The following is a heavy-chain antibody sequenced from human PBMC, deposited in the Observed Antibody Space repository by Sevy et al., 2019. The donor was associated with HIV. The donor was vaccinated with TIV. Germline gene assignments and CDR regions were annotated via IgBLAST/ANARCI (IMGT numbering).Heavy chain of an antibody. Sequence: SETLSLTCTVSGGSISSYYWSWIRQPPGKGLEWIGYIYYSGSTNYYPSLKSRVTISVDTSKNQFSLKLSSVTAADTAVYYCARDLYYYDSSGYYGGWFDPWGQGTLVTVSS. D-gene: IGHD3-22*01. CDR3: ARDLYYYDSSGYYGGWFDP. J-gene: IGHJ5*02. CDR1: GGSISSYY. V-gene: IGHV4-59*01. CDR2: IYYSGST.